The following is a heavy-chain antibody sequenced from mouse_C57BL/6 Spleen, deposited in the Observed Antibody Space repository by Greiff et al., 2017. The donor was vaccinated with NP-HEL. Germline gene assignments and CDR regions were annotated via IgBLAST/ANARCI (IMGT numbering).Heavy chain of an antibody. Sequence: VQRVESGAELVKPGASVKISCKASGYAFSSYWMNWVKQRPGKGLEWIGQLYPGDGDTNYNGKFKGKATLTADKSSSTAYMQLSSLTSEDSAVYCCARLLGENWYFDVWGTGTTGTVSS. D-gene: IGHD4-1*01. J-gene: IGHJ1*03. CDR2: LYPGDGDT. CDR3: ARLLGENWYFDV. V-gene: IGHV1-80*01. CDR1: GYAFSSYW.